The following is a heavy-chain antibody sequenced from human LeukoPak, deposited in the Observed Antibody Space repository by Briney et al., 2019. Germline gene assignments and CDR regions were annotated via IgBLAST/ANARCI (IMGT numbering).Heavy chain of an antibody. J-gene: IGHJ4*02. V-gene: IGHV3-33*01. CDR2: IWYDGSNK. D-gene: IGHD6-13*01. CDR3: ASAAGPFDN. CDR1: GFSFSSYG. Sequence: GRSLRLSCAASGFSFSSYGMHWVRQAPGKGLEWVAVIWYDGSNKYYADSVKGRFTISRDNSKNTLYLQMNSLRAEDTAVYYCASAAGPFDNWGRGTLVTVSS.